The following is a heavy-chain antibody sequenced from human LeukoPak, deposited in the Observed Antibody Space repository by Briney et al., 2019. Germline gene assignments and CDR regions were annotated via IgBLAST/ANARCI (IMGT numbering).Heavy chain of an antibody. J-gene: IGHJ4*02. CDR1: GFTFSDYY. D-gene: IGHD3-3*01. CDR3: ARVLTYYDFWSSNWATFDY. CDR2: ISSSGSTI. V-gene: IGHV3-11*04. Sequence: GGSLRLSCAASGFTFSDYYMSWIRQAPGKGLEWVSCISSSGSTIYYADSVKGRFTISRDNAKNSLYLQMNSLGAEDTAVYYCARVLTYYDFWSSNWATFDYWGQGTLVTVSS.